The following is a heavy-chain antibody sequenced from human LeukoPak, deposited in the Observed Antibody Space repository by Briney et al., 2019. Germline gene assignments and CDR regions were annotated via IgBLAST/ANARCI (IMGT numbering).Heavy chain of an antibody. CDR3: ARDVYGDYGRYYYGMDV. CDR1: GYTFTSYY. CDR2: IIPIFGTA. Sequence: ASVKVSCKASGYTFTSYYMHWVRQAPGQGLEWMGGIIPIFGTANYAQKFQGRVTITADESTSTAYMELSSLRSEDTAVYYCARDVYGDYGRYYYGMDVWGQGTTVTVSS. J-gene: IGHJ6*02. V-gene: IGHV1-69*13. D-gene: IGHD4-17*01.